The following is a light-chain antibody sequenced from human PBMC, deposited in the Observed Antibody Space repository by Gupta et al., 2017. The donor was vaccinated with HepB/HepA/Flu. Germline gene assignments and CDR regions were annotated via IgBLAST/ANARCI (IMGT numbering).Light chain of an antibody. V-gene: IGKV3-15*01. CDR2: GGS. CDR3: QQYNHWPRT. CDR1: QSVGNN. Sequence: EVVMTQSPATLSVSLGDRATLSCRASQSVGNNLAWYQQKLGQAPRLLIYGGSTRATGVPGRFSGGGSGTEFALTISGLQSEDFAVYYCQQYNHWPRTFGQGTKVEIK. J-gene: IGKJ1*01.